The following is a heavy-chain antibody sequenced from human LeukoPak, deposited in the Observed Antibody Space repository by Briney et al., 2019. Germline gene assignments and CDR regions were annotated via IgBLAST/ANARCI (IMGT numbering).Heavy chain of an antibody. J-gene: IGHJ4*02. CDR3: ARGTYASGNSY. CDR1: GFKFGDFN. V-gene: IGHV3-48*01. CDR2: ISSSSSNI. Sequence: GGSLRLSCAASGFKFGDFNMNWVRQAPGKGLEWISYISSSSSNIYYADSMTGRFTISRDNARNSLFLQMSSLRAEDTAMYYCARGTYASGNSYWGQGTLVTVSS. D-gene: IGHD3-10*01.